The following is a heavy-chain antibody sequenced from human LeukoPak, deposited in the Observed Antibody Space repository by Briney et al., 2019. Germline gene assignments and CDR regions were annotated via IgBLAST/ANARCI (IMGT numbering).Heavy chain of an antibody. Sequence: GGSLRLSCAASGFTFSSYAMHWVRQAPGKGLEYVSAISSNGGSTYYANSVKGRFTISRDNSKNTLYLQMGSLRAEDMAVYYCARGPGSSTYYYYMDVWGKGTTVTVSS. CDR2: ISSNGGST. D-gene: IGHD6-6*01. J-gene: IGHJ6*03. CDR3: ARGPGSSTYYYYMDV. CDR1: GFTFSSYA. V-gene: IGHV3-64*01.